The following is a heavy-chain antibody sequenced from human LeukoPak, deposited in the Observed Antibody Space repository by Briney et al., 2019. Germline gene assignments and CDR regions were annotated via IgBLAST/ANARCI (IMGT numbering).Heavy chain of an antibody. Sequence: GGSLRLSCAASGFXVSSNYISWVRQAPGEGLEWVSFIYSGGSTYYADSVKGRFTISRDNSKNTLYLQMNSLRVEDTAVYYCARDPAYCGGDCYSVYQDAFDIWGQGTRVTVSS. CDR1: GFXVSSNY. CDR3: ARDPAYCGGDCYSVYQDAFDI. J-gene: IGHJ3*02. CDR2: IYSGGST. D-gene: IGHD2-21*02. V-gene: IGHV3-66*01.